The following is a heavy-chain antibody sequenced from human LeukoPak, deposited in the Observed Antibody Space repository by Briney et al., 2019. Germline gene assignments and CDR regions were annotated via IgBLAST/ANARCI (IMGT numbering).Heavy chain of an antibody. V-gene: IGHV4-39*01. Sequence: SQTLSLTCTVSGGSISSGSYYWSWIRQPPGKGLEWIGSIYYSGSTYYNPSLKSRVTISVDTSKNQFSLKLSSVTAADTAVYYCARHGGGEMATILWDFISQYFQHWGQGTLVTVSS. D-gene: IGHD5-24*01. CDR1: GGSISSGSYY. CDR3: ARHGGGEMATILWDFISQYFQH. CDR2: IYYSGST. J-gene: IGHJ1*01.